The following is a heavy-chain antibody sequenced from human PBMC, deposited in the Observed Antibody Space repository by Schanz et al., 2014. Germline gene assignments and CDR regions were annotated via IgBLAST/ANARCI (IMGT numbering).Heavy chain of an antibody. CDR1: EFTFSTDA. Sequence: DVHLLESGGGLVQPGGSLRLSCAASEFTFSTDAMSWVRQAPGKGLEWLSVISASGGDTYYADSVKGRFTISRDNAKNSLYLEMNSLRAEDTALYYCARDRRNADLDYWGQGTLVNVSS. CDR3: ARDRRNADLDY. CDR2: ISASGGDT. V-gene: IGHV3-23*01. D-gene: IGHD1-1*01. J-gene: IGHJ4*02.